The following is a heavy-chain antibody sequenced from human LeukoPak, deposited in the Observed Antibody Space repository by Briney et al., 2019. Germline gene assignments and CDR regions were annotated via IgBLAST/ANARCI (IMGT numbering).Heavy chain of an antibody. CDR1: GYTFTDYY. Sequence: ASVKVSCKASGYTFTDYYMHWVRQAPGQGLEWMGWISPTSGGTNYAQKFQGRVTMTRDTSISTAYLDLSSLISDDTAVYYCARDGTFDIWGQGTMVTVSS. CDR3: ARDGTFDI. J-gene: IGHJ3*02. V-gene: IGHV1-2*02. CDR2: ISPTSGGT.